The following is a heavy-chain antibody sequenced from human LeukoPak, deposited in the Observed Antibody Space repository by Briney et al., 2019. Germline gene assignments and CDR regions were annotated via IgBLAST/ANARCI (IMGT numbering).Heavy chain of an antibody. D-gene: IGHD6-13*01. V-gene: IGHV4-61*02. CDR2: IYTSGST. J-gene: IGHJ5*02. Sequence: TSETLSLTCTVSGGSISSGSYYLSWIRQPAGKGLEWIGRIYTSGSTNYNPSLKSRVTISVDTSKNQFSLKLSSVTAADTAVYYCARVRGRSWYIEKYNWFDPWGQGTLVTVSS. CDR1: GGSISSGSYY. CDR3: ARVRGRSWYIEKYNWFDP.